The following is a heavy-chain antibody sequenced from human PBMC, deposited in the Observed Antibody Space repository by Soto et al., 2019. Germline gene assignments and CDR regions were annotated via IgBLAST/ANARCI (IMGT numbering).Heavy chain of an antibody. D-gene: IGHD3-22*01. V-gene: IGHV4-39*01. CDR2: IYYSGST. J-gene: IGHJ3*02. CDR3: ARQEYYYDSSGGAFDI. CDR1: GGSISSSSYY. Sequence: SETLSLTCTVSGGSISSSSYYWGWIRQPPGKGLEWIGSIYYSGSTYYNPSLKSRVTISVDRSKNQFSLKLSSVTAADTAVYYCARQEYYYDSSGGAFDIWGQGTMVTVSS.